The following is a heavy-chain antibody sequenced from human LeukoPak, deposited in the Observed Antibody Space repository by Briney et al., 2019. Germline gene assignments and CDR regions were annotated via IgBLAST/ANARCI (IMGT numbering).Heavy chain of an antibody. J-gene: IGHJ4*02. CDR2: ITRSSNYI. CDR3: ARARVTIFGVVIAIFDY. V-gene: IGHV3-21*01. Sequence: GGSLRLSCVASGFTFSSYSMNWVRQAPGKGLEWVSSITRSSNYIYYADSVKGRFTISRDNAKNSLYLQMNSLRAEDTAVYYCARARVTIFGVVIAIFDYWGQGTLVTVSS. CDR1: GFTFSSYS. D-gene: IGHD3-3*01.